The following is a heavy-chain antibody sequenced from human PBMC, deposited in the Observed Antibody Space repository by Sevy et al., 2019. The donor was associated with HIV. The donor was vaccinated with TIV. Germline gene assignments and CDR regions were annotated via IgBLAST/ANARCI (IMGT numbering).Heavy chain of an antibody. Sequence: GGSLRLSCAASGFTVSSNYMNWVRQAPGKGLEWVSVIYSGGSTYYADSVKGRFIISRDNSKNTLYLQMNSLRAEDTAVYYCARGRGTGYSYGFDYWGQGTLVTVSS. CDR2: IYSGGST. CDR1: GFTVSSNY. CDR3: ARGRGTGYSYGFDY. D-gene: IGHD5-18*01. V-gene: IGHV3-66*01. J-gene: IGHJ4*02.